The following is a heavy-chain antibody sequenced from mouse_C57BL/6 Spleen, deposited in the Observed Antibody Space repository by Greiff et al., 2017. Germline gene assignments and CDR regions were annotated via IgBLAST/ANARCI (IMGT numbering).Heavy chain of an antibody. CDR2: ISDGGSYT. CDR1: GFTFSSYA. V-gene: IGHV5-4*03. J-gene: IGHJ2*01. CDR3: ARGLTGPYYFDY. D-gene: IGHD4-1*01. Sequence: EVKVVESGGGLVKPGGSLKLSCAASGFTFSSYAMSWVRQTPEKRLEWVATISDGGSYTYYPDNVKGRFTISRDNAKNNLYLQMSHLKSEDTAMYYCARGLTGPYYFDYWGQGTTRTVSS.